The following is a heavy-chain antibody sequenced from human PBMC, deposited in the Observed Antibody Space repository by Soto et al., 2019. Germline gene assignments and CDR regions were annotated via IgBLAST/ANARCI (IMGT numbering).Heavy chain of an antibody. D-gene: IGHD3-3*01. J-gene: IGHJ6*02. CDR3: ARRACFWKVPGENYYYYGMDV. CDR2: IYYSGST. V-gene: IGHV4-31*03. CDR1: GGSISSGGYY. Sequence: PSETLSLTCTVSGGSISSGGYYWSWIRQHPGKGLEWIGYIYYSGSTYYNPSLKSRVTISVDTSKNQFPLKLSSVTAADTAVYYCARRACFWKVPGENYYYYGMDVWGQGTTVTVSS.